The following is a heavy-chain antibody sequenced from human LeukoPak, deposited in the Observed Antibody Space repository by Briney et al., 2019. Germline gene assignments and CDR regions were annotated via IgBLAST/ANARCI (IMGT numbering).Heavy chain of an antibody. CDR3: ARGRFGSGSYNWFDP. Sequence: GASVKVSCKASGYTFTSYYMHWVRQAPGQGLEWMGRINPSGGSTSYAQKFQGRVTMTRDTSTSTVYMELSSLRSEDTAVYYCARGRFGSGSYNWFDPWGQGTLVTVSS. CDR1: GYTFTSYY. V-gene: IGHV1-46*01. CDR2: INPSGGST. D-gene: IGHD3-10*01. J-gene: IGHJ5*02.